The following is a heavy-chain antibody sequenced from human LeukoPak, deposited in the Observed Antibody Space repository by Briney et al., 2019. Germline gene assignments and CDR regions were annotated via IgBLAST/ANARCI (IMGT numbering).Heavy chain of an antibody. CDR1: GFTFDDYA. CDR2: ISWNSKNV. D-gene: IGHD1-26*01. J-gene: IGHJ6*03. CDR3: AKDRDSGGFRRYDYTDV. V-gene: IGHV3-9*01. Sequence: GGSLRLSCAASGFTFDDYAMHWVRQSPGKGLEWVSGISWNSKNVGYADSVKGRFTISRDNAKNSLYLQMDSLRDDDTALYYCAKDRDSGGFRRYDYTDVWGKGTTVTISS.